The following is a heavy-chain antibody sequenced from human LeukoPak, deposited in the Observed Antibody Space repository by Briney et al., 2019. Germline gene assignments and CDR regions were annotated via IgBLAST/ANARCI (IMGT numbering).Heavy chain of an antibody. CDR2: ISGASGSYK. V-gene: IGHV3-21*01. Sequence: GGSLRLSCAPSGFSFSIYTMNWVRPAPGKGLEWVSSISGASGSYKYSADSVKGRFTISRDNAKNTLYLQMNSLRAEDTAMYYCAREPYSSMLRGILDYWGQGILVTVSS. D-gene: IGHD6-13*01. J-gene: IGHJ4*02. CDR3: AREPYSSMLRGILDY. CDR1: GFSFSIYT.